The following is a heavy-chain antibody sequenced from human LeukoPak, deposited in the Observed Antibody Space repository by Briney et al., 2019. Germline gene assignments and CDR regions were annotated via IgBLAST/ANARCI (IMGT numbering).Heavy chain of an antibody. V-gene: IGHV1-18*01. CDR1: GYTFTSYG. J-gene: IGHJ6*02. Sequence: GASVKVSCKASGYTFTSYGISWVRQAPGQGLEWMGWISAYNGNTNYAQKLQGRVTMTTDTSTSTAYVELRSLRSDDTAVYYCARDIVVVPPRRDYYYYGMDVWGQGTTVTVSS. CDR2: ISAYNGNT. D-gene: IGHD2-2*01. CDR3: ARDIVVVPPRRDYYYYGMDV.